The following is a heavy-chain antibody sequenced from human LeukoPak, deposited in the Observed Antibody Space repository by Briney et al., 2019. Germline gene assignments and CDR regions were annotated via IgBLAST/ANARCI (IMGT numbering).Heavy chain of an antibody. J-gene: IGHJ3*02. Sequence: GGPLRLSCAASGLTVSSNYMSWVRQAPGKGLEWVSVIYSDGRIHSADSVKGRFTISRDDSKNTLSLQMGSLRAEDMAVYYCARDRSDAFDIWGQGTMVTVSS. CDR2: IYSDGRI. CDR3: ARDRSDAFDI. CDR1: GLTVSSNY. V-gene: IGHV3-53*05.